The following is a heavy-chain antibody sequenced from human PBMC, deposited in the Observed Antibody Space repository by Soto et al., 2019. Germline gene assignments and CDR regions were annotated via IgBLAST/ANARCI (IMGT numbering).Heavy chain of an antibody. V-gene: IGHV1-46*01. CDR1: GYTFTSYG. CDR3: ARDQYYYDSSGYYSPYYYGMDV. D-gene: IGHD3-22*01. CDR2: INPSGGST. Sequence: ASVKVSCKSPGYTFTSYGISWVRHAPGKGLEWMGIINPSGGSTSYAQKFQGRVTMTRDTSTSTVYMELSSLRSEDTAVYYCARDQYYYDSSGYYSPYYYGMDVWGQGTTVTVSS. J-gene: IGHJ6*02.